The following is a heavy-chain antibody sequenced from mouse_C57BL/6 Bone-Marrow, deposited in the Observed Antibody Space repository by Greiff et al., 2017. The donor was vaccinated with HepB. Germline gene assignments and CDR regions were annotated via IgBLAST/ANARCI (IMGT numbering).Heavy chain of an antibody. J-gene: IGHJ2*01. V-gene: IGHV3-6*01. CDR2: ISYDGSN. Sequence: DVKLVESGPGLVKPSQSLSLTCSVTGYSITSGYYWNWIRQFPGNKLEWMGYISYDGSNNYNPSLKNRISITRDTSKNQFFLKLNSVTTEDTATYYCARGDYGSPPYYFDYWGQGTTLTVSS. CDR3: ARGDYGSPPYYFDY. CDR1: GYSITSGYY. D-gene: IGHD1-1*01.